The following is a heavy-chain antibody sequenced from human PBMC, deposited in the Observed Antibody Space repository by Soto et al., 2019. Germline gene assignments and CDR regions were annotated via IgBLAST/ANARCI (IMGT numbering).Heavy chain of an antibody. D-gene: IGHD3-3*01. J-gene: IGHJ6*02. CDR3: TKRRNVLRFLEWSSGMEV. V-gene: IGHV3-30*18. Sequence: AVGSLRLSCAASGFTFSNYGMHWVRQAPGKGLEWVAFISDDGSNKYYADSMKGRFTMSRDNSKSTLYLQMSSLRVEDTAVYYCTKRRNVLRFLEWSSGMEVWGQGTTVTVSS. CDR2: ISDDGSNK. CDR1: GFTFSNYG.